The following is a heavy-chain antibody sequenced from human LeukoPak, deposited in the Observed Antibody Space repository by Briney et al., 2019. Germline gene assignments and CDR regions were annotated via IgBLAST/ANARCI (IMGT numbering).Heavy chain of an antibody. CDR3: ASLGIAAYY. J-gene: IGHJ4*02. Sequence: SETLSLTCTVSGGSISSSSYYWGWIRQPPGKGLEWIGGIYYSGSTYYNPSLKSRVTISVDTSKNQFSLKLSSVTAADTAVYYCASLGIAAYYWGQGTLVTVSS. V-gene: IGHV4-39*07. D-gene: IGHD6-13*01. CDR1: GGSISSSSYY. CDR2: IYYSGST.